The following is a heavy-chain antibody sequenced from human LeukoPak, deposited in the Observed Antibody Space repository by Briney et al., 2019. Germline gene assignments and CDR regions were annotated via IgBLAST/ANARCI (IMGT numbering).Heavy chain of an antibody. J-gene: IGHJ4*02. Sequence: ASVKVSCKASGYTFTSYYMHWVRQAPGQGLEWMGIINPSGGSTSYAQKFQGRVTMTRDTSTSTVCMELSSLRSEDTAVYYCARDPDHYGDSLYYFDCWGQGTLVTVSS. CDR2: INPSGGST. V-gene: IGHV1-46*01. CDR1: GYTFTSYY. CDR3: ARDPDHYGDSLYYFDC. D-gene: IGHD4-17*01.